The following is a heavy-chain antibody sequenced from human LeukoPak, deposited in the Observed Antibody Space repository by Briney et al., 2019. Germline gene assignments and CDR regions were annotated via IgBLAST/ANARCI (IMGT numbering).Heavy chain of an antibody. J-gene: IGHJ4*02. V-gene: IGHV4-39*02. Sequence: SETLSLTCTVSGDSITSDTYYWGWIRQPPGKELEWIGTIYYSGTTFYNPSLKSRVTISVDTSKNQFSLKLSSVTAADTAVYYCAREHDSSGYYYWGQGTLVTVSS. CDR3: AREHDSSGYYY. D-gene: IGHD3-22*01. CDR1: GDSITSDTYY. CDR2: IYYSGTT.